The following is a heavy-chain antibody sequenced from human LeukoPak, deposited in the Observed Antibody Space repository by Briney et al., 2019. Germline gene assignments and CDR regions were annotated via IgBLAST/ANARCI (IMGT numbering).Heavy chain of an antibody. D-gene: IGHD3-22*01. CDR3: ARGPHERSGYPDD. CDR1: GGTFSSYA. CDR2: IIPIFGTA. J-gene: IGHJ4*02. V-gene: IGHV1-69*01. Sequence: GSSVKVSRKASGGTFSSYAISWVRQAPGQGLEWMGGIIPIFGTANYAQKFQGRVTITADESTSTAYMELSSLRSEDTAVYYCARGPHERSGYPDDWGQGTLATVSS.